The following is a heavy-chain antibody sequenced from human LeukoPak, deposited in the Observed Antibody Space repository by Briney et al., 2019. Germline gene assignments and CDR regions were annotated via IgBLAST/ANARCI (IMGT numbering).Heavy chain of an antibody. CDR2: IYHSGST. CDR3: ARFRMDYYGSGSYYPRLRVGWFDP. J-gene: IGHJ5*02. CDR1: GVSISSSNW. V-gene: IGHV4-4*02. D-gene: IGHD3-10*01. Sequence: SGTLSLTCAVSGVSISSSNWWSWVRQPPGKGLEWIGEIYHSGSTNYNPSLKSRVTISVDKSKNQFSLKLSSVTAADTAVYYCARFRMDYYGSGSYYPRLRVGWFDPWGQGTLVTVSS.